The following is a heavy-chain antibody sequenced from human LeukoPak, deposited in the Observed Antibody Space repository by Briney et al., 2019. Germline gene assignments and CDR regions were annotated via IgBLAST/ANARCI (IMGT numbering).Heavy chain of an antibody. CDR3: ARQESDSSGYSWFDP. V-gene: IGHV4-61*05. CDR2: IYYSGNT. CDR1: GGSISSRRYY. Sequence: SETLSLTCTVSGGSISSRRYYWGWIRQPPGQGLEWIGYIYYSGNTNYNPSLKSRVTISVDTSKNQFSLKLSSVTAADTAVYYCARQESDSSGYSWFDPWGQGTLVTVSS. J-gene: IGHJ5*02. D-gene: IGHD3-22*01.